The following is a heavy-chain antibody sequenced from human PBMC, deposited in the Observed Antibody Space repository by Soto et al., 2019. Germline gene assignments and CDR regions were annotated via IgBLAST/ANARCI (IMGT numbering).Heavy chain of an antibody. V-gene: IGHV4-59*01. D-gene: IGHD3-22*01. CDR2: VYYTGST. Sequence: PSETLSLTCTVSGDSISTFYWGWIRQSPGKGLEWIGYVYYTGSTNYNPSLKSRVTISVDTSKNQFSLKLTSANAADTAVYYCGRGSTVRNYADDSSHYFYGFDYWGQGTKVTVSS. J-gene: IGHJ4*02. CDR3: GRGSTVRNYADDSSHYFYGFDY. CDR1: GDSISTFY.